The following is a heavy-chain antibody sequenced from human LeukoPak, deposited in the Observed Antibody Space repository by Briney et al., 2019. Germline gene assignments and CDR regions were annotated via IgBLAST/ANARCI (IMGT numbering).Heavy chain of an antibody. J-gene: IGHJ4*02. CDR3: ARGLGYCSSTSCAGSWYFDY. CDR2: INHSGST. Sequence: SETLSLTCAVYGGSFSGYYWSWIRQPPGKGLEWIGEINHSGSTNYNPSLKSRVTISVDTSKNQFSLKLSSVTAADTAVYYCARGLGYCSSTSCAGSWYFDYWGQGTLVTVSS. CDR1: GGSFSGYY. D-gene: IGHD2-2*01. V-gene: IGHV4-34*01.